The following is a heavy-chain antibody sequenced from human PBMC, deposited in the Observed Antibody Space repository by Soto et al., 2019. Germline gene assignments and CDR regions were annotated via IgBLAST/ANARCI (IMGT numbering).Heavy chain of an antibody. D-gene: IGHD3-10*01. CDR1: GGSFSGYY. CDR2: INHSGST. CDR3: ARARQLWFGAYGMDV. Sequence: SETLSLTCAVYGGSFSGYYWSWIRQPPGKGLEWIGEINHSGSTNCNPSLKSRVTISVDTSKNQFSLKLSSVTAADTAVYYCARARQLWFGAYGMDVWGQGTTVTVSS. V-gene: IGHV4-34*01. J-gene: IGHJ6*02.